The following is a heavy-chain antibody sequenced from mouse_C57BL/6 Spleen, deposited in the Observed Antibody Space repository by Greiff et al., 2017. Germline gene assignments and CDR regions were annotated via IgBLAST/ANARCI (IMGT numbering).Heavy chain of an antibody. CDR1: GYTFTSYW. V-gene: IGHV1-64*01. J-gene: IGHJ4*01. Sequence: QVQLQQPGAELVKPGASVKLSCKASGYTFTSYWMHWVKQRPGQGLEWIGMIHPNSGSTNYNEKFKSKATLTVDKSSSTAYMQLSSLTSEDSAVYSCASADVLLRMYDAMDYWGQGTSVTVSS. CDR2: IHPNSGST. CDR3: ASADVLLRMYDAMDY. D-gene: IGHD1-1*01.